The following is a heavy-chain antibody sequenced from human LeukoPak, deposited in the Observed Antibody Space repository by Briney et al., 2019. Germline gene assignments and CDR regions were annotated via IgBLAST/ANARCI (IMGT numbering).Heavy chain of an antibody. Sequence: GGSLRLSCAASGFTSSSYWMIRVRQAPGKAREWVANIKQDGSEKYYVDSVKGRFTIYRDNAKNSLYLQMNSLRAEDTVVYYCARAPYCIGGSCRFDYWGQGTLVTVSS. J-gene: IGHJ4*02. D-gene: IGHD2-15*01. CDR1: GFTSSSYW. CDR3: ARAPYCIGGSCRFDY. CDR2: IKQDGSEK. V-gene: IGHV3-7*03.